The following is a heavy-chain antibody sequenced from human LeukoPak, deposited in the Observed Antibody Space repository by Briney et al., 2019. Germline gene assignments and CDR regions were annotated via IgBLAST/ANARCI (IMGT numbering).Heavy chain of an antibody. J-gene: IGHJ6*03. CDR1: GGSISSYY. Sequence: PSETLSLTCTVSGGSISSYYWSWIRQPAGKGLEWIGRIYTSGSTNYNPSLKSRVTMSVDTSKNQFCLKLSSVTAADTAVYYCARDLYDYGDYILPWYMDVWGKGTTVTVSS. V-gene: IGHV4-4*07. CDR2: IYTSGST. D-gene: IGHD4-17*01. CDR3: ARDLYDYGDYILPWYMDV.